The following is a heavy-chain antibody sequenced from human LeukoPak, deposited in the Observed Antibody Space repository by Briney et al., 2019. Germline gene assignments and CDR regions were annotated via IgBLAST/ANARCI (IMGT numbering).Heavy chain of an antibody. CDR3: ARDSVGDGYDY. CDR1: GGSISSGSYY. V-gene: IGHV4-61*02. CDR2: IYTSGST. Sequence: SQTLSLTCTLSGGSISSGSYYWSWIRQHAGKGLEWIGRIYTSGSTNYNPSLKSRVTISVDTSKNQFSLKLSSVTAAATAVYYCARDSVGDGYDYWGQGTLVTVSS. J-gene: IGHJ4*02. D-gene: IGHD4-23*01.